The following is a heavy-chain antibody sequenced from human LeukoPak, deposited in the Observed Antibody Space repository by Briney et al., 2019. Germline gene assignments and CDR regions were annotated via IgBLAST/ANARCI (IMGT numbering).Heavy chain of an antibody. J-gene: IGHJ4*02. CDR3: ARDRSDTAMVPFDY. V-gene: IGHV4-4*07. D-gene: IGHD5-18*01. Sequence: PSETLSLSCTVPGGSISSYYWSWIRQPAGKGLEWIGRIYTSGSTNYNPSLKSRVTMSVDTSKNQFSLKLSSVTAADTAVYYCARDRSDTAMVPFDYWGQGTLVTVSS. CDR1: GGSISSYY. CDR2: IYTSGST.